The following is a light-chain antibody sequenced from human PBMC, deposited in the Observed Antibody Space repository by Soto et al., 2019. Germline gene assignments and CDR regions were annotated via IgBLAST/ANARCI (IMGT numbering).Light chain of an antibody. CDR3: SSYTSSSTPYV. CDR2: DVS. J-gene: IGLJ1*01. CDR1: SSDVGGYDY. Sequence: QSALTQPASVSGSPGQSITISCTGTSSDVGGYDYVSWYQQHPGKPPKLMIYDVSNRPSGVSIRFSGSKSGNTGSLTISGLQAEDEADYYCSSYTSSSTPYVFGTGTKLTVL. V-gene: IGLV2-14*01.